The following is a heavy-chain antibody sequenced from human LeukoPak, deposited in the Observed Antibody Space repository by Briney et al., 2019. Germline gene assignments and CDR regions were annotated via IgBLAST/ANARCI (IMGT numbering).Heavy chain of an antibody. D-gene: IGHD3-10*01. V-gene: IGHV3-66*01. CDR1: GFIVSRNY. CDR3: ARDVLREGSSYN. J-gene: IGHJ4*02. Sequence: GGSLRLSCAASGFIVSRNYMSWVRQAPGKGLEWVSIIYINDYAYYSDSVKGRFTISRDNSKNTLDLQMSSLRAEDTAAYYCARDVLREGSSYNWGQGTLVTVSS. CDR2: IYINDYA.